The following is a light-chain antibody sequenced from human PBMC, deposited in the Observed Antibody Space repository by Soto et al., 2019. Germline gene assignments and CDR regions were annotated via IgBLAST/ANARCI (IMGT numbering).Light chain of an antibody. Sequence: DIQMSQSPSSLSASVGDSVTITCRASETIIDYLNWYQQQPGEAPKLLIFSASSLHSGDPSRFRGSGSGTHFTLTISRLQPEDFATYFCQQSFSAPRTFGQGTKLQAK. J-gene: IGKJ2*01. CDR1: ETIIDY. CDR2: SAS. CDR3: QQSFSAPRT. V-gene: IGKV1-39*01.